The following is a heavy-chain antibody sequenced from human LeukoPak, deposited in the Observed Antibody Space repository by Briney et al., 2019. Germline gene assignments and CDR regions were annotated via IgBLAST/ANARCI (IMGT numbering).Heavy chain of an antibody. CDR1: GDTLTEFA. J-gene: IGHJ3*02. D-gene: IGHD1-26*01. CDR3: ATDDGSYPSGPSHAFDI. V-gene: IGHV1-24*01. Sequence: ASVKVSCKVSGDTLTEFAMHWVRQAPGKGLEWMGGFDPEDGETIYAQKFQGRVTMTEDTSTDTAYMELSSLRSEDTAVYYCATDDGSYPSGPSHAFDIWGQGTMVTVSS. CDR2: FDPEDGET.